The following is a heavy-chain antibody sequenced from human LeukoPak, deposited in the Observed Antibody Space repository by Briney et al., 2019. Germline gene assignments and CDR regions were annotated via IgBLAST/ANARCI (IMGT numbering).Heavy chain of an antibody. Sequence: PGGSLRLSCAASGFIFSTYGMHWVRQAPGKGLDWVAFIRFDGSKKYYADSVKGRFTISRDNSKNTLYLQMDSLRPEDTAVHYCAKDVRQKCNAPDCGGDYWGQGTLVTVSS. CDR2: IRFDGSKK. J-gene: IGHJ4*02. CDR3: AKDVRQKCNAPDCGGDY. D-gene: IGHD4-23*01. V-gene: IGHV3-30*02. CDR1: GFIFSTYG.